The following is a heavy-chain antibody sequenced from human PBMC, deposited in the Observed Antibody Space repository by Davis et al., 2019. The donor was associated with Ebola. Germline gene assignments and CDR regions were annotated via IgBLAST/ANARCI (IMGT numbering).Heavy chain of an antibody. CDR3: VRIVSRHPLGIATRQDYYYYGMDV. V-gene: IGHV3-11*03. Sequence: GGSLRLSCAASGFTFSDHYMSWIRQAPGKGLEWVSKISSKSTRTEYADSVRGRFTISRDNSKNTLYLQMNSLRVEDSAVYYCVRIVSRHPLGIATRQDYYYYGMDVWGKGATVTVSS. CDR2: ISSKSTRT. J-gene: IGHJ6*04. CDR1: GFTFSDHY. D-gene: IGHD6-6*01.